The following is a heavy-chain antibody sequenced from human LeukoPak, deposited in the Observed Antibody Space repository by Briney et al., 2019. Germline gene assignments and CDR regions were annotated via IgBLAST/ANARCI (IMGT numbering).Heavy chain of an antibody. CDR2: INPDSGGT. Sequence: GASVKVSCKTSGFTFVGHYMHWVRQAPGQGLEWMGWINPDSGGTDYPQKFRGRVTMTRDTSSNTIYMELRSLRSADTAVYYCARLGGAQGYYYRSGSNHYFDHWGQGTLVTVSS. CDR3: ARLGGAQGYYYRSGSNHYFDH. D-gene: IGHD3-10*01. J-gene: IGHJ4*02. V-gene: IGHV1-2*02. CDR1: GFTFVGHY.